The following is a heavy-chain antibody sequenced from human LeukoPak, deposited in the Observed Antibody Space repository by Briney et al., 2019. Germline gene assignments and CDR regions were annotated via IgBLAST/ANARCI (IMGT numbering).Heavy chain of an antibody. V-gene: IGHV4-59*01. CDR3: ARERRDGYNRAVDY. CDR1: GGSISSYY. CDR2: IYYSGST. Sequence: PSETLSLTCTVSGGSISSYYWSWIRQPPGEGLEWIGYIYYSGSTNYNPSLKSRVTISVDTSKNQFSLKLSSVTAADTAVYYCARERRDGYNRAVDYWGQGTLVTVSS. J-gene: IGHJ4*02. D-gene: IGHD5-24*01.